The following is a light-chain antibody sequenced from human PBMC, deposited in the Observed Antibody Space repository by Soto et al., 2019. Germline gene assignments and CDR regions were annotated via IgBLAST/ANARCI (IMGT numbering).Light chain of an antibody. CDR3: KSYAGSNTYV. CDR2: EVV. J-gene: IGLJ1*01. V-gene: IGLV2-8*01. CDR1: KNDIGVYDF. Sequence: QSVLTQPPSASGSPGQSVTISCTGTKNDIGVYDFVSWYQHHPGKAPRLIIYEVVQRPSGVPDRFSGSKSGNTASLTVAWLQAADEADYCCKSYAGSNTYVFGSGTKVTVL.